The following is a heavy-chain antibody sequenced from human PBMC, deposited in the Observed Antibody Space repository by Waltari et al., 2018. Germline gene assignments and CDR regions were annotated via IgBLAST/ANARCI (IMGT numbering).Heavy chain of an antibody. V-gene: IGHV3-30*02. D-gene: IGHD5-12*01. CDR3: AKDREVATMPVDC. J-gene: IGHJ4*02. CDR2: IRYDGGDK. CDR1: GFSLSTYG. Sequence: QVQLVESGGGVVQPGESPTLSCAASGFSLSTYGTHWVRQAPGKGLEWVASIRYDGGDKFYADSVKGRFTISRDESMNTLFLQMDSLTGEDMAVYYCAKDREVATMPVDCWGQGAQVTVSS.